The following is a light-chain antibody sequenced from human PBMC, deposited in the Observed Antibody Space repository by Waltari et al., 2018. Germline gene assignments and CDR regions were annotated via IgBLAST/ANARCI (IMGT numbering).Light chain of an antibody. CDR2: EVS. J-gene: IGKJ1*01. CDR1: HSLVYSDGNTY. CDR3: MQGTHWPRT. V-gene: IGKV2-30*01. Sequence: DVVMTQSTLSLPVTLGQPASISCRSSHSLVYSDGNTYLNWFQQRPGQSPRRLIYEVSKRDSGVPDRVSGSGSGTDFTLKISRVEADDVGFYYCMQGTHWPRTFGQGTKVEIK.